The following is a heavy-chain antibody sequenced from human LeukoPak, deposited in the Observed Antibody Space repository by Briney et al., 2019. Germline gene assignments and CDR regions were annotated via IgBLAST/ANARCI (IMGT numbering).Heavy chain of an antibody. V-gene: IGHV3-9*01. Sequence: GGSLRLSCAASGFTFDDYAMQWVRQAPGKGLEWVSGISWNSGSIGYADSVKGRFTISRDNAKNSLYLQMNSLRAEDTALYYCAKDMVFRSGWYGWFDPWGQGTLVTVSS. CDR1: GFTFDDYA. D-gene: IGHD6-19*01. CDR2: ISWNSGSI. CDR3: AKDMVFRSGWYGWFDP. J-gene: IGHJ5*02.